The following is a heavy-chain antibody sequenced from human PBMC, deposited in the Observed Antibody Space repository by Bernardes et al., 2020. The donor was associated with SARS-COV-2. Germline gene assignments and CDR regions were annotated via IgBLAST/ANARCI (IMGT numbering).Heavy chain of an antibody. D-gene: IGHD6-13*01. CDR2: IYSGGST. CDR3: ARVPMGKDYYYGMDV. J-gene: IGHJ6*02. CDR1: GFTVSSNY. Sequence: GGSLRLSCAACGFTVSSNYMSWVRQGPGKGLEWVSVIYSGGSTYYADSVKGRFTISRDNSKNTLYLQMNSLRAEDTAVYYCARVPMGKDYYYGMDVWGQGTTVTVSS. V-gene: IGHV3-53*01.